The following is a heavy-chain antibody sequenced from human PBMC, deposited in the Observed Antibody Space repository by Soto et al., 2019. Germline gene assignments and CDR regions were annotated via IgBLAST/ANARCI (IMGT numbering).Heavy chain of an antibody. Sequence: SETLSLTCAVSGGSISSGGYSWSWIRQPPGKGLEWIGYIYHSGSTYYNPSLKSRVTISVDRSKNQFSLELSSVTAADTAVYYCARGSWDYDSSGFLYAFDIWGQGTMVTVS. CDR1: GGSISSGGYS. D-gene: IGHD3-22*01. V-gene: IGHV4-30-2*01. J-gene: IGHJ3*02. CDR2: IYHSGST. CDR3: ARGSWDYDSSGFLYAFDI.